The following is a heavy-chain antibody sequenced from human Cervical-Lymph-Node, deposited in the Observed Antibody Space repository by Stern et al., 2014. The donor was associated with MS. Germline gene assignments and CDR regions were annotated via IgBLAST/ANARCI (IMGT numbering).Heavy chain of an antibody. Sequence: AQLLESGPGLVRPSGTLSLTCAVSGDSISNDNWWSLVRQPPGKGLEWIGEVYHTGSANYDPSLKSRVTISVDKSKNQFSLRLTSMTAADTAVYYCARDQGFQLMNSWGQGTLVIVSS. CDR2: VYHTGSA. J-gene: IGHJ4*02. CDR3: ARDQGFQLMNS. CDR1: GDSISNDNW. D-gene: IGHD2-2*01. V-gene: IGHV4-4*02.